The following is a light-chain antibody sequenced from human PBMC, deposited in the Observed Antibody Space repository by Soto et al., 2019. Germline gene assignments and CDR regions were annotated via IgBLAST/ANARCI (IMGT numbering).Light chain of an antibody. CDR1: SSDIGGYNY. CDR3: CSYAGSYTHV. Sequence: QSVLTQPASVSGSPGQSITISCTGGSSDIGGYNYVSWFQQHPGKVPKLMIYEVTNRPSGVSNRFSGSKSGSTASLTISGLPAEDEADYFCCSYAGSYTHVFGTGTKATVL. V-gene: IGLV2-14*01. CDR2: EVT. J-gene: IGLJ1*01.